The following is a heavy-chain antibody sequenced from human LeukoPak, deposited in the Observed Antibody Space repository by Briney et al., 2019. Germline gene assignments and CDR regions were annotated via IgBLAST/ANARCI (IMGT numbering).Heavy chain of an antibody. CDR1: GVNFRNYD. D-gene: IGHD3-10*01. CDR3: ARGAGPGVTTIDS. CDR2: FHTDGGI. Sequence: PGGSLRLSCAASGVNFRNYDMHWVRQAPGKGLEWVSAFHTDGGIYYLDSVKGRFTVSREDDKNSLHLHLNSLRAGDTAVYHCARGAGPGVTTIDSWGRGTLVIVSS. J-gene: IGHJ4*02. V-gene: IGHV3-13*01.